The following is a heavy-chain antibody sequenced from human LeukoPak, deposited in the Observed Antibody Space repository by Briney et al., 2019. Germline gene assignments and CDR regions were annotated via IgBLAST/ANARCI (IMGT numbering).Heavy chain of an antibody. CDR1: GFTFDDYG. V-gene: IGHV3-20*04. CDR3: AGVGDYYGSGSYLPFDY. J-gene: IGHJ4*02. Sequence: GGSLRLSCAASGFTFDDYGMSWVRQAPGKGLEWVSGINWNGGSTGYADSVKGRFTISRDNAKNSLYLQMNSLRAEDTALYYCAGVGDYYGSGSYLPFDYWGQGTLVTVSS. CDR2: INWNGGST. D-gene: IGHD3-10*01.